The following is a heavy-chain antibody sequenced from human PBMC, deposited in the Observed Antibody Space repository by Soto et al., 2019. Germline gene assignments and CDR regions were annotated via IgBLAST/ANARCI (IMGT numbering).Heavy chain of an antibody. V-gene: IGHV3-74*03. CDR2: INTDGRVG. D-gene: IGHD2-15*01. Sequence: PGRLNRLSCGASEVNCRYYWSHCIRQAPGKAVVWVSRINTDGRVGMYVGCVKGLFTISRDNANRTLYLHMSSLRSEVQAVLHHVRDMQLWRLDSWGQGTPETVAP. J-gene: IGHJ4*02. CDR3: VRDMQLWRLDS. CDR1: EVNCRYYW.